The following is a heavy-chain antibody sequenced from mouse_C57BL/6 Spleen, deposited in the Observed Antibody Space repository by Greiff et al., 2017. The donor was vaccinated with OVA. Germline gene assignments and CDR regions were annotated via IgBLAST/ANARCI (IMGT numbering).Heavy chain of an antibody. CDR3: AQTEYYDSSYDAMDY. D-gene: IGHD1-1*01. J-gene: IGHJ4*01. CDR2: IDPEDGET. V-gene: IGHV14-2*01. Sequence: VQLKESGAELVKPGASVKLSCTASGFNIKDYYMHWVKQRTEQGLEWIGRIDPEDGETKYAPKFQGKATITADTSSNTAYLQLSSLTSEDTAVYYCAQTEYYDSSYDAMDYWGQGTSVTVSS. CDR1: GFNIKDYY.